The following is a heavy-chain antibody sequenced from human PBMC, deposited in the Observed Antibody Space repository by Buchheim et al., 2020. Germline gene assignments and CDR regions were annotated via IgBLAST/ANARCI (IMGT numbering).Heavy chain of an antibody. CDR1: GDSVDSNSGG. Sequence: QVQLQQSGPGLVKPSQTLSLTCGISGDSVDSNSGGWSWIRQSTSRGLEWLGRTYYRSKWYTDYAVSVKSRITINATNSKNQISLQLTSVTPEDTAVYYCARGSHASVWRGGQGTL. V-gene: IGHV6-1*01. CDR2: TYYRSKWYT. CDR3: ARGSHASVWR. D-gene: IGHD6-19*01. J-gene: IGHJ4*02.